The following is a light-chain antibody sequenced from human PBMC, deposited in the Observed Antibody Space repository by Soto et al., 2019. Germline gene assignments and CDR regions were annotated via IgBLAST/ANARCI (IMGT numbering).Light chain of an antibody. Sequence: EIGLTQSPCTLSLTQGERATLSCRASQTVSSTYLAWYQQKFGQAPRLLIYGASKRATGIPDRFSGSGSGTDFTLTISRLEPEDFAVYYCQQYGSSPLTFGQGTRVEI. CDR2: GAS. CDR3: QQYGSSPLT. V-gene: IGKV3-20*01. CDR1: QTVSSTY. J-gene: IGKJ5*01.